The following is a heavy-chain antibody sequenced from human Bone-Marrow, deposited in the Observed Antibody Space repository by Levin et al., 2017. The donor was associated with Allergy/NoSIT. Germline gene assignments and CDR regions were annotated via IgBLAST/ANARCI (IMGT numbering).Heavy chain of an antibody. V-gene: IGHV4-59*01. CDR3: ARSSEGWDLHPFYFDF. Sequence: MSSETLSLTCTVSGGSIKGYYWSWIRQPPGKGLEWFGYVYHSGSTNYNPSLKSRVTISVDTSTNQFSLNLRSVTAADTAVYYCARSSEGWDLHPFYFDFWGQGTLVTVPS. CDR2: VYHSGST. CDR1: GGSIKGYY. J-gene: IGHJ4*02. D-gene: IGHD1-26*01.